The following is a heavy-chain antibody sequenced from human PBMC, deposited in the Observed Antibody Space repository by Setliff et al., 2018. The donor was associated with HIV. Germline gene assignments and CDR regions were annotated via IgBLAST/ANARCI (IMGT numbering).Heavy chain of an antibody. J-gene: IGHJ5*02. CDR3: ARYTSKVDWFDP. CDR1: GDSITNDDYY. D-gene: IGHD2-2*02. CDR2: IHYNGRT. Sequence: SATLSLTCTVSGDSITNDDYYWGWIRQPPGKGLEWIAIIHYNGRTYYDPSLKSRVTIFVDTSKTQFYLKLRSVTASDTAVYYCARYTSKVDWFDPWGQGTLVTVSS. V-gene: IGHV4-39*01.